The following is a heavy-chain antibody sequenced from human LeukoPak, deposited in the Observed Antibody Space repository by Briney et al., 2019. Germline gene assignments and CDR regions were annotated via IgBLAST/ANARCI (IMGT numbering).Heavy chain of an antibody. V-gene: IGHV1-18*01. J-gene: IGHJ6*02. D-gene: IGHD3-10*01. CDR1: GYTFTSYG. CDR2: VSAYNGNT. CDR3: ARGTMVRGVIFDGMDV. Sequence: ASVKVSCKASGYTFTSYGISWVRQAPGQGLEWMGWVSAYNGNTNYAQKLQGRVTMTTDTSTSTAYMELRSLRSDDTAVYYCARGTMVRGVIFDGMDVWGQGTTVTVSS.